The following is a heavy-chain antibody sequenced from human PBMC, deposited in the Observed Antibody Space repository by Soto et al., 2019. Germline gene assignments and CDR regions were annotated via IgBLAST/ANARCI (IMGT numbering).Heavy chain of an antibody. CDR1: GFTFSSYA. D-gene: IGHD3-3*01. CDR3: ASFYYDFWSGTNDAFDI. J-gene: IGHJ3*02. V-gene: IGHV3-30-3*01. CDR2: ISYDGSNK. Sequence: QVQLVESGGGVVQPGRSLRLSCAASGFTFSSYAMHWVRQAPGKGLEWVAGISYDGSNKYYADSVKGRFTISRDNSKNTLYLQMNSLRAEDTAVYYCASFYYDFWSGTNDAFDIWGQGTMVTVSS.